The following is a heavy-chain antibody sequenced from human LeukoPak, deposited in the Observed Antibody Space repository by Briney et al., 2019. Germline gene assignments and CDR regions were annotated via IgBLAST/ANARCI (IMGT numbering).Heavy chain of an antibody. CDR3: ARKARYFDWLAMDV. CDR2: IYYSGST. CDR1: GGSISSSSYY. V-gene: IGHV4-39*07. Sequence: SETLSLTCTVSGGSISSSSYYWGWIRQPPGKGLEWIGSIYYSGSTYYNPSLKSRVTISVDTSKNQFSLKLSSVTAADTAVYYCARKARYFDWLAMDVWGKGTTVTISS. D-gene: IGHD3-9*01. J-gene: IGHJ6*04.